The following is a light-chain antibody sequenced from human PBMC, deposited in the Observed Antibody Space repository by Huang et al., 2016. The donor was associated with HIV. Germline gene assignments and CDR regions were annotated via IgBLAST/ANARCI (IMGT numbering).Light chain of an antibody. CDR1: QSVSSN. V-gene: IGKV3-15*01. J-gene: IGKJ1*01. CDR3: QQYNNWPWT. Sequence: EVVMTQSPATLSVSQGERATLSCRASQSVSSNLAWYQQTPGQAPRLRSYGASTRATGIPARFSGSGSGTEFTLTISSLQSEDFAVYYCQQYNNWPWTFGQGTKVEIK. CDR2: GAS.